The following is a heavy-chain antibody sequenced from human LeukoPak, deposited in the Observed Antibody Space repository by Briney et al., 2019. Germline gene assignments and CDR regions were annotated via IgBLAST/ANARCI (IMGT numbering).Heavy chain of an antibody. CDR2: INHSGST. Sequence: TPSETLSLTCAVYGGSFSGYYWSWIRQPPGKGLEWIGEINHSGSTNYNPSLKSRVTISVDTSKNQFSLKLSSVTAADTAVYYCARGGYSYGPQYFQHWGQGTLVTVSS. CDR1: GGSFSGYY. J-gene: IGHJ1*01. CDR3: ARGGYSYGPQYFQH. D-gene: IGHD5-18*01. V-gene: IGHV4-34*01.